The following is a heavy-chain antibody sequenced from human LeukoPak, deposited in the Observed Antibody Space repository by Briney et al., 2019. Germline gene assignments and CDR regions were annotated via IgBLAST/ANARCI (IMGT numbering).Heavy chain of an antibody. D-gene: IGHD6-19*01. V-gene: IGHV1-69*13. Sequence: ASVKVSCKASGGTLSSYAISWVRQAPGQGLEWMGGIIPIFGTANYAQKFQGRVTITADESTSTAYMELSSLRSEDTAVYYCARDLSSGWYYFDYWGQGTLVTVSS. CDR2: IIPIFGTA. J-gene: IGHJ4*02. CDR1: GGTLSSYA. CDR3: ARDLSSGWYYFDY.